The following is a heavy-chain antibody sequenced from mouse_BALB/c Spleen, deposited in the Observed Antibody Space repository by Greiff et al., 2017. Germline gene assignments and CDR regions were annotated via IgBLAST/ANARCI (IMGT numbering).Heavy chain of an antibody. CDR1: GYSFTSYW. D-gene: IGHD2-4*01. V-gene: IGHV1-5*01. J-gene: IGHJ3*01. Sequence: VQLKESGTVLARPGASVKMSCKASGYSFTSYWMHWVKQRPGQGLEWIGAIYPGNSDTSYNQKFKGKAKLTAVTSASTAYMELSSLTNEDSAVYCCTRYDYAGASWFAYWGQGTLVTVSA. CDR2: IYPGNSDT. CDR3: TRYDYAGASWFAY.